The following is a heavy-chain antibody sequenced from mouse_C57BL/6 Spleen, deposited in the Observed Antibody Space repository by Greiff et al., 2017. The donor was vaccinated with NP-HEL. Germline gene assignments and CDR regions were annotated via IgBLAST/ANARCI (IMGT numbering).Heavy chain of an antibody. J-gene: IGHJ1*03. CDR1: GYAFSSYW. Sequence: QVQLKESGAELVKPGASVKISCKASGYAFSSYWMNWVKQRPGKGLEWIGQIYPGDGDTNYNGKFKGKATLTADKSSSTAYMQLSSLTSEDSAVYFCARSGGSRPWYFDVWGTGTTVTVSS. D-gene: IGHD1-1*01. V-gene: IGHV1-80*01. CDR3: ARSGGSRPWYFDV. CDR2: IYPGDGDT.